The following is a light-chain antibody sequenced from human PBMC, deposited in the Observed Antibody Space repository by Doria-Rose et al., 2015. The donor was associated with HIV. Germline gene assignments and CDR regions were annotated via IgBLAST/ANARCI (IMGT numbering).Light chain of an antibody. CDR1: QSFSSTY. J-gene: IGKJ1*01. CDR3: HQYGTSWT. CDR2: GGS. Sequence: EIVLTQSPGTLSLSPGERATLSCRASQSFSSTYLAWYQQKPGQAPSLLIYGGSTRATGIPDRFSASGSGTDFTLTINGLEPEDFALYYCHQYGTSWTFGQGTKVEI. V-gene: IGKV3-20*01.